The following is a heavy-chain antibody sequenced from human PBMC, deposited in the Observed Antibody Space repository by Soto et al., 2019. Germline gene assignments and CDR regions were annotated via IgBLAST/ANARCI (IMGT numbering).Heavy chain of an antibody. CDR2: IYTSGST. V-gene: IGHV4-4*07. Sequence: QVQLQESGPGLVKPSETLSLTCTVSSGSITNYYWSWIRQPAGKGLEWIGRIYTSGSTNYNPSLKSRVTMSIDTSKTQFSLNLSSATAADTAVYYCARQQQRAFDIWGQGTMVTVSS. CDR1: SGSITNYY. CDR3: ARQQQRAFDI. J-gene: IGHJ3*02. D-gene: IGHD6-13*01.